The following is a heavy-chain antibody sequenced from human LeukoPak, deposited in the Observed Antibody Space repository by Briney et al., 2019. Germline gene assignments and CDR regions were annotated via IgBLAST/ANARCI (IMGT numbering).Heavy chain of an antibody. CDR2: IFYNGNT. CDR3: ARQPSGFSENSGYYPYFFDY. V-gene: IGHV4-59*08. J-gene: IGHJ4*02. Sequence: SETLSLTCSVSGDSLNKYYWRWVRQPPGKGLEWVGHIFYNGNTKYDPSLQSRVTLSLDRSKGQISLKLTSVTAADTAVYFCARQPSGFSENSGYYPYFFDYWGQGILVTVSS. CDR1: GDSLNKYY. D-gene: IGHD3-22*01.